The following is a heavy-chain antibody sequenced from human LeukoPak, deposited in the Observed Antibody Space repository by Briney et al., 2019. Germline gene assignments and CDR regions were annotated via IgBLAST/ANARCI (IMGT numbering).Heavy chain of an antibody. CDR2: IYYSGST. J-gene: IGHJ6*03. D-gene: IGHD6-13*01. V-gene: IGHV4-39*01. CDR3: ASTVYSSSWYLISYYYMDV. CDR1: GGSISSSNYY. Sequence: SETLSLTCIVSGGSISSSNYYWGWIRQPPGKGLEWIRSIYYSGSTYYNPSLKSRVTISVDTSKNQFSLKLSSVTAADTAVYYCASTVYSSSWYLISYYYMDVWGKGTTVTVSS.